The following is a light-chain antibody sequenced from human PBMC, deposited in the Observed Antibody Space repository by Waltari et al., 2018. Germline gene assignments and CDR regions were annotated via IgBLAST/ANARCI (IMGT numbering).Light chain of an antibody. J-gene: IGLJ1*01. Sequence: QSALTQPASVSGTPGQSITIPCTGTTSDVGGYYYATWSQQHPGEAPKLLICEVFKRPPDISSRFSGSKSGSTASLTISGLQPEDEADYYCCSYAGRGTYVFGSGTKVTVL. CDR2: EVF. CDR3: CSYAGRGTYV. V-gene: IGLV2-23*02. CDR1: TSDVGGYYY.